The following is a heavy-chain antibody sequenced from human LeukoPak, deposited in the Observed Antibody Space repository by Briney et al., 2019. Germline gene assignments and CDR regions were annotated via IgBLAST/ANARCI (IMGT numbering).Heavy chain of an antibody. D-gene: IGHD6-13*01. Sequence: SVKVSCKASGGTFSSYAISWVRQAPGQGLEWMGRIIPILGIANYAQKFQGRVTITADKSTSTAYMELSSLRSGDTAVYYCARDIAQGYSSSWYWFDPWGQGTLVTVSS. J-gene: IGHJ5*02. CDR2: IIPILGIA. CDR1: GGTFSSYA. V-gene: IGHV1-69*04. CDR3: ARDIAQGYSSSWYWFDP.